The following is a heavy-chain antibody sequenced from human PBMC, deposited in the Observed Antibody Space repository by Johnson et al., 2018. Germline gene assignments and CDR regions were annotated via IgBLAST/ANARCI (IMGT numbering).Heavy chain of an antibody. D-gene: IGHD4-17*01. CDR3: AKEPYGEDAFDI. CDR2: ISYDGSNK. CDR1: GFTFSSYG. V-gene: IGHV3-30*18. J-gene: IGHJ3*02. Sequence: QVQLVQSGGGVVQPGRSLRLSCAASGFTFSSYGMHWVRQAPGKGLEWVAFISYDGSNKYYADSVKGRFTIFRDNSKTTLYLQMNSLRAEDRAVYYCAKEPYGEDAFDIWGKGTMVTVSS.